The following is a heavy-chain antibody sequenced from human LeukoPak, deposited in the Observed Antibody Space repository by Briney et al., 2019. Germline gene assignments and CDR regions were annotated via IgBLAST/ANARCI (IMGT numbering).Heavy chain of an antibody. J-gene: IGHJ5*02. D-gene: IGHD3-10*01. Sequence: SETLSLTCTVSGGSISSSSYYWGWIRQPPGKGLEWIGSIYYSGSTYYNPSLKSRVTISVDTSKNQFSLKLTSVTAADTAVYYCARSQHYYGSGSYRFDPWGQGTLVTVSS. CDR1: GGSISSSSYY. V-gene: IGHV4-39*07. CDR2: IYYSGST. CDR3: ARSQHYYGSGSYRFDP.